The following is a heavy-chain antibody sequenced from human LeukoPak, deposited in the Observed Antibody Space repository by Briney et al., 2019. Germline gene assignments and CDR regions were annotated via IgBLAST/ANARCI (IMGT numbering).Heavy chain of an antibody. CDR3: ASVYYYDSSRYYYYYYYMDV. D-gene: IGHD3-22*01. CDR1: GGSISSSNYY. J-gene: IGHJ6*03. V-gene: IGHV4-61*02. Sequence: SETLSLTCSVSGGSISSSNYYWSWIRQPAGKGLEWIGRIYTSESTNYNPSLKSRVTISVDTSKNQFSLKLSSVTAADTAVYYCASVYYYDSSRYYYYYYYMDVWGKGTTVTISS. CDR2: IYTSEST.